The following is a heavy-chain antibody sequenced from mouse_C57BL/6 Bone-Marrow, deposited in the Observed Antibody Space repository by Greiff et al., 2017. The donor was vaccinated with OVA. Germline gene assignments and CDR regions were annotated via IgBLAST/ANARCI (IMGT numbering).Heavy chain of an antibody. V-gene: IGHV1-85*01. Sequence: QVQLQQSGPELVKPGASVKLSCKASGYTFTSYDINWVKQRPGQGLEWIGWIYPRDGSTTYNEKFKGKATLTVDTSSSTAYMELHSLTSEDSAVYFCARVRDYYGSSYDWYCDVWGTGTTVTVAS. D-gene: IGHD1-1*01. CDR1: GYTFTSYD. J-gene: IGHJ1*03. CDR3: ARVRDYYGSSYDWYCDV. CDR2: IYPRDGST.